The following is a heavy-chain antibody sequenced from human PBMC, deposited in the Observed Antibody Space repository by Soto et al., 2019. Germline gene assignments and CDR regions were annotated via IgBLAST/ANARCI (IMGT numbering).Heavy chain of an antibody. CDR2: ISWNSDII. CDR1: GFNFDDYA. V-gene: IGHV3-9*01. Sequence: GGSLRLSCVASGFNFDDYAMDWVRQTPGKGLEWVSRISWNSDIIVYADSVKGRFTISRDNAKNSLYLQMNSLRTEDTALYYCAKGVPGYSNSWYENWGQGALVTVSS. J-gene: IGHJ4*02. D-gene: IGHD6-13*01. CDR3: AKGVPGYSNSWYEN.